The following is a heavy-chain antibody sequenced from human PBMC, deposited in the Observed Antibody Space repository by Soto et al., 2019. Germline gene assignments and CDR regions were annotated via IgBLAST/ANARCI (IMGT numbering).Heavy chain of an antibody. D-gene: IGHD2-2*01. CDR2: IYYSGST. Sequence: SETLSLTCTVSGGSISSYYWSWIRQPPGKGLEWIGYIYYSGSTNYNPSLKSRVTISVDTSKHQFSLKLSSVTAADTAVYYCARHQGVVVVPAALDYWGQGTLVTVSS. J-gene: IGHJ4*02. CDR1: GGSISSYY. CDR3: ARHQGVVVVPAALDY. V-gene: IGHV4-59*08.